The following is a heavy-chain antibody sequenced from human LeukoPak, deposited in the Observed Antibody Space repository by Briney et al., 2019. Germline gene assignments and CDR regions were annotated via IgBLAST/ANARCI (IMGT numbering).Heavy chain of an antibody. D-gene: IGHD6-13*01. V-gene: IGHV3-30*02. CDR2: IRYDGSNK. CDR3: AKGSHTSSWYGEGFDY. Sequence: TGGSLRLSCAASGFTFSSYGMHWVRQAPGKGLEWVAFIRYDGSNKYYTDSVKGRFTISRDNSKNTLYLQMNSLRPEDTAVYYCAKGSHTSSWYGEGFDYWGQGTLVTVSS. CDR1: GFTFSSYG. J-gene: IGHJ4*02.